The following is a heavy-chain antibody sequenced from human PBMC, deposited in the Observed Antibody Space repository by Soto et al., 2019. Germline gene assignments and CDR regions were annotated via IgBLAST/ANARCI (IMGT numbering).Heavy chain of an antibody. V-gene: IGHV1-18*01. J-gene: IGHJ6*03. CDR1: GYSFTSHG. D-gene: IGHD3-10*01. CDR2: ISASNGDT. Sequence: QVPLVQSGAEVKKPGASVKVSCKASGYSFTSHGISWVRQAPGQGLEWMAWISASNGDTNYAQKFQGRVTVTTDTSTSTGYMELRSLRSEDTAVYYCARMVRGSNIDYYHDMDVWGKGTTVTVSS. CDR3: ARMVRGSNIDYYHDMDV.